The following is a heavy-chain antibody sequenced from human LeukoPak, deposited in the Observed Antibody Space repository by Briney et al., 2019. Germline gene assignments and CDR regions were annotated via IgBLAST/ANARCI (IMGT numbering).Heavy chain of an antibody. Sequence: KSSETLSLICTVSGGSIGSYYWSWIRQPPGKGLEWIGYIYYSGSTNYNPSLKSRVTISVDTSKNQFSLKLSSVTAADTAVYYCVRVVALGAAGYYFDYWGQGSLVTVSS. CDR1: GGSIGSYY. D-gene: IGHD6-13*01. V-gene: IGHV4-59*01. CDR2: IYYSGST. CDR3: VRVVALGAAGYYFDY. J-gene: IGHJ4*02.